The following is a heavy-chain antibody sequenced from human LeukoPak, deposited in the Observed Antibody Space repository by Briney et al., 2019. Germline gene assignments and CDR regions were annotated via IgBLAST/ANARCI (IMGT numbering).Heavy chain of an antibody. D-gene: IGHD6-19*01. CDR1: GGLFSGYY. CDR2: INHSGST. Sequence: SETLSLTCAVYGGLFSGYYWSWIRQPPGKGLEWIGEINHSGSTNYKPSLKSRVSISVDTSKNQFSLKLSSVTAADTAVYYCARAQGIAVAGTPPGAFDIWGQGTMVTVSS. J-gene: IGHJ3*02. CDR3: ARAQGIAVAGTPPGAFDI. V-gene: IGHV4-34*01.